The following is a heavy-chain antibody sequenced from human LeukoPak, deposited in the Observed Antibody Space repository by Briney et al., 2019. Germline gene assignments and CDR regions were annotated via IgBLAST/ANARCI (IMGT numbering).Heavy chain of an antibody. CDR1: GLTLSSYA. CDR2: ISGSGGST. D-gene: IGHD3-3*01. CDR3: AKKHDFWSYGMDV. V-gene: IGHV3-23*01. Sequence: GGSLRLSCAASGLTLSSYAMSWVRQAPGKGLEWVSAISGSGGSTYYADSVKGRFTISRDNSKNTLYLQMNSLRAEDTAVYYCAKKHDFWSYGMDVWGQGTTVTVSS. J-gene: IGHJ6*02.